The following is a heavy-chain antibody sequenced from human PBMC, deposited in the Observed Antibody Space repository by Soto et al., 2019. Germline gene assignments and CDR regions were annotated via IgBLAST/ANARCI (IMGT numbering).Heavy chain of an antibody. CDR2: IYCSGST. V-gene: IGHV4-59*08. D-gene: IGHD6-13*01. CDR3: DRHVPYSCSAKGWFEP. CDR1: GGSISTYY. J-gene: IGHJ5*02. Sequence: PSETLSLTCTVSGGSISTYYWSWIRQPPGKGLEWIGYIYCSGSTNYNPSLKSRVTISVDTSKTQFSLKLSSVTAADTAVYYCDRHVPYSCSAKGWFEPWGQGSLVTVSS.